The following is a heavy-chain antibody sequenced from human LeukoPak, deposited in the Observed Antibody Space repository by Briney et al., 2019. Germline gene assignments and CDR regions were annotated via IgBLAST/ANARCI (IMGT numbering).Heavy chain of an antibody. V-gene: IGHV4-61*01. J-gene: IGHJ6*02. Sequence: PSETLSLTCTVSGGSVSSGSYYWSWIRQLPGKGLEWIGYIYYSGSTNYNPSLKSRVTISVDTSKNQFSLKLSSVTAADTAVYYCARDSSAYGDYVPNYYYYGMDVWGQGTTVTVSS. CDR3: ARDSSAYGDYVPNYYYYGMDV. D-gene: IGHD4-17*01. CDR1: GGSVSSGSYY. CDR2: IYYSGST.